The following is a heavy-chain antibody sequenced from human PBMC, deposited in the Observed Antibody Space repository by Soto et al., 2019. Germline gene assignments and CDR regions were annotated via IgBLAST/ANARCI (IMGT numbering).Heavy chain of an antibody. Sequence: QVQLVQSGAEVKKPGASVKVSCKASGYTFTSYGISWVRQAPGQGLEWMGWISAYSGNKNYAQKLQGRVTMTTDTSTSTDYMELRSLRSDDTAVYYCARDTAMALPDAWGQGTLVTVSS. CDR1: GYTFTSYG. J-gene: IGHJ4*02. CDR3: ARDTAMALPDA. D-gene: IGHD5-18*01. V-gene: IGHV1-18*01. CDR2: ISAYSGNK.